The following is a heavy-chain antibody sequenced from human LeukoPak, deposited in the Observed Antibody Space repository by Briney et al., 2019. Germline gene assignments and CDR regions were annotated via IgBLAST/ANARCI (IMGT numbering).Heavy chain of an antibody. V-gene: IGHV3-9*01. Sequence: PGGSLRLSRAASGFTFDDYAMHWVRQAPGKGLEWVSGISWNSGSIGYADSVKGRFTISRDNAKNSLYLQMNSLRAEDTALYYCAKDRSSSWYRGYFDLWGRGTLVTVSS. CDR1: GFTFDDYA. J-gene: IGHJ2*01. CDR2: ISWNSGSI. D-gene: IGHD6-13*01. CDR3: AKDRSSSWYRGYFDL.